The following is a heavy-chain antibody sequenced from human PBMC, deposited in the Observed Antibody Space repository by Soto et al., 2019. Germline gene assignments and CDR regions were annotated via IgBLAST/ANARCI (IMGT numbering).Heavy chain of an antibody. CDR3: ARGGNDYRVYYFDY. CDR2: IYYSGST. J-gene: IGHJ4*02. CDR1: GGSISSYY. Sequence: QVQLQESGPGLVKPSETLSLTCTVSGGSISSYYWSWIRQPPGKGLEWIGYIYYSGSTNYNSSLKSRVTISVDTSKNQFSLKLSSVTAADTAVYYCARGGNDYRVYYFDYWGQGTLVTVSS. D-gene: IGHD5-12*01. V-gene: IGHV4-59*08.